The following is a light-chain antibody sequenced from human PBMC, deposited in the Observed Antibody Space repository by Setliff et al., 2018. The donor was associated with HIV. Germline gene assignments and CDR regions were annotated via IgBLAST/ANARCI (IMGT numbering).Light chain of an antibody. V-gene: IGLV2-14*03. Sequence: QSALAQPASVSGSPGQSITISCTGISSDVGTYNFVSWYQQHPGKAPKLMIYDVSNRPSGVSNRFSGSKSGNTASLTISGLQAEDEADYYCSSYTSSTPLYVVGTGTKV. CDR3: SSYTSSTPLYV. CDR2: DVS. CDR1: SSDVGTYNF. J-gene: IGLJ1*01.